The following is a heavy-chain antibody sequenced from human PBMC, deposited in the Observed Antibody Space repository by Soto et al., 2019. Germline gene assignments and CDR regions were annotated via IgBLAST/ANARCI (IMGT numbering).Heavy chain of an antibody. D-gene: IGHD5-12*01. Sequence: ASVKVSCKTSGYSFTNYGVSWARQAPGQGLEWMGWISAYNGDTEYAQIFQGRVTMTADTSTGTAHMEVRSLRSDDTAVYYCARGNSGYDAHYYYYYMDVWGKGTTVTVSS. CDR3: ARGNSGYDAHYYYYYMDV. J-gene: IGHJ6*03. V-gene: IGHV1-18*01. CDR2: ISAYNGDT. CDR1: GYSFTNYG.